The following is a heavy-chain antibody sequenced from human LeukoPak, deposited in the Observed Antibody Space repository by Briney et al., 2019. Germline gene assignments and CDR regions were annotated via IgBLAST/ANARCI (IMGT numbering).Heavy chain of an antibody. D-gene: IGHD3-10*01. CDR2: ISGSGGST. CDR3: AKRAYGSGSYYIVGGMDV. CDR1: GFTFSSYA. J-gene: IGHJ6*02. V-gene: IGHV3-23*01. Sequence: GGSLRLSCAASGFTFSSYAMSWVRQAPGKELEWVSAISGSGGSTYYADSVKGRFTISRDNSKNTLYLQMNSLRAEDTAVYYCAKRAYGSGSYYIVGGMDVWGQGTTVTVSS.